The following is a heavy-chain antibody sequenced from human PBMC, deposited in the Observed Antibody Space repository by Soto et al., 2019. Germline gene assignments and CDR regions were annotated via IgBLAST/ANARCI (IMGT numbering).Heavy chain of an antibody. V-gene: IGHV3-72*01. CDR2: TRNKANSYTT. J-gene: IGHJ4*02. Sequence: GGSLRLSCAASGFTFSDHYMDWVRQAPGKGLEWVGRTRNKANSYTTEYAASVKGRFTISRDDSKNSLYQQMNSLKTEDTAVYYCDWITGTTLSHDYWGQGTLVTVSS. D-gene: IGHD1-20*01. CDR3: DWITGTTLSHDY. CDR1: GFTFSDHY.